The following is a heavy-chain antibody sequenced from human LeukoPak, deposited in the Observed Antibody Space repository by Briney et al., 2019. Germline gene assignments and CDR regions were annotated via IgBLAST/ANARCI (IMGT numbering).Heavy chain of an antibody. Sequence: GGSLRLSCAASGFIFSSYSMTWVRQAPGKGLEYISYISIYSTSIYYADSVKGRFTISRDNAKNSLYLQMNSLRAEDTAMYYCARDRGGSYYNSHAFDIWGQGTMVTVSS. CDR3: ARDRGGSYYNSHAFDI. V-gene: IGHV3-48*01. J-gene: IGHJ3*02. D-gene: IGHD1-26*01. CDR1: GFIFSSYS. CDR2: ISIYSTSI.